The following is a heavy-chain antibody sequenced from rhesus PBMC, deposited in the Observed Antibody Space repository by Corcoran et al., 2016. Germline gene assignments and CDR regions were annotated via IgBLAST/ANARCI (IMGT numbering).Heavy chain of an antibody. J-gene: IGHJ4*01. CDR2: ISGSSGST. Sequence: QVQLQESGPGLVKPSETLSLTCAVSGGSISSSNWWSWIRQPPGKGLEWIGDISGSSGSTYYNPSLKSRVTISTGTSKNHFSLKLSSVTAADTAVYYCARLRGRQLSDWGQGVLVTVSS. CDR1: GGSISSSNW. V-gene: IGHV4-65*01. D-gene: IGHD6-25*01. CDR3: ARLRGRQLSD.